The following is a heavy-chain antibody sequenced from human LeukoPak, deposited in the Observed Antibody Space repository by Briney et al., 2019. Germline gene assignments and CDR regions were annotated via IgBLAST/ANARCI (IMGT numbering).Heavy chain of an antibody. CDR2: IYPGDSDT. CDR3: ARLAREGSYGSFNY. CDR1: GYRFTFYW. V-gene: IGHV5-51*01. Sequence: GESLKISCRGSGYRFTFYWIAWVRQMPGKGLEWVGIIYPGDSDTRYNPSFQGQVTISADKSISSAYLQWSSLKVSDTAIYYCARLAREGSYGSFNYWGQGTLVSVSS. J-gene: IGHJ4*02. D-gene: IGHD5-18*01.